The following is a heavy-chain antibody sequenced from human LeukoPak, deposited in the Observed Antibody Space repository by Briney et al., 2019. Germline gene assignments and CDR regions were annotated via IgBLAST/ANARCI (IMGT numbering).Heavy chain of an antibody. CDR3: AKDYRYGSA. J-gene: IGHJ5*02. D-gene: IGHD6-19*01. CDR2: INVRGDAT. CDR1: GFTFNSFA. V-gene: IGHV3-23*01. Sequence: GGSLRLSCAASGFTFNSFAFTWVRQAPGRGLEWVSAINVRGDATFYAESVRGRFTISRDNSKNTLYLQMNSLGAEDTALYYCAKDYRYGSAWGPGTLVVVSS.